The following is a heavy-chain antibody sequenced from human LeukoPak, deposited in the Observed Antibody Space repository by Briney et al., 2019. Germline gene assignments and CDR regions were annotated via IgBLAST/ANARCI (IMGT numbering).Heavy chain of an antibody. CDR1: GVSITSGDFY. CDR2: SYYSGGT. J-gene: IGHJ4*02. Sequence: PSQTLSLTCTISGVSITSGDFYWSWIRQPPGKGLEWVGFSYYSGGTYYNPSLKSRVTISLDTSKNRFSPRLTSVTAADTALYYCVGCGDFDYWGQETLVTVSS. CDR3: VGCGDFDY. D-gene: IGHD4-17*01. V-gene: IGHV4-30-4*01.